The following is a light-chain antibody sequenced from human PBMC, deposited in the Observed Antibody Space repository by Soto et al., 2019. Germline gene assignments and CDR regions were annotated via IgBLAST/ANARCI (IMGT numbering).Light chain of an antibody. CDR2: GAS. CDR3: QQYGSSPLIS. J-gene: IGKJ5*01. V-gene: IGKV3-20*01. Sequence: EIVLTQSPGTLSLSPGERATLSCRASQSVSRTYLAWYQQKPVQAPRLLIFGASKRATGIPDRFSGSGSGRDFTLTISGLEPEDFAVYYCQQYGSSPLISFGQGTRLEI. CDR1: QSVSRTY.